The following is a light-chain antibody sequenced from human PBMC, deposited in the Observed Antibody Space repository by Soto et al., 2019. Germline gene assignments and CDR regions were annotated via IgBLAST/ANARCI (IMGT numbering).Light chain of an antibody. V-gene: IGLV2-8*01. CDR2: EVS. J-gene: IGLJ1*01. CDR1: SSDVGGYNY. Sequence: QSALTQPPSVSGSPGQPVTISCTGTSSDVGGYNYVSWYQQHPGKAPKLMIYEVSKRPSGVPDRFSGSKSGNTASLTVSGLQAEDEADYYCSSYEGSNNYVFGTGTKVTVL. CDR3: SSYEGSNNYV.